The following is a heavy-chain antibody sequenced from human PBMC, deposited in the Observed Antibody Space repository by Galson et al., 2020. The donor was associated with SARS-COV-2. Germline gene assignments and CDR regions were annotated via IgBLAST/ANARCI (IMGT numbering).Heavy chain of an antibody. CDR1: GGSISSYY. V-gene: IGHV4-59*01. Sequence: SQTLSLTCTVSGGSISSYYWSWIRQPPGKGLEWIGYIYYSGSTNYNPSLKSRVTISVDTSKNQFSLKLSSVTAADTAVYYCARALRAKDAMSRWWFDPWGQGTLVTVSS. D-gene: IGHD2-2*01. CDR3: ARALRAKDAMSRWWFDP. CDR2: IYYSGST. J-gene: IGHJ5*02.